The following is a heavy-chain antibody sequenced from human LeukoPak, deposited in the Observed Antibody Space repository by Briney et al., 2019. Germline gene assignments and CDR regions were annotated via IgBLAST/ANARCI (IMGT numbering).Heavy chain of an antibody. CDR3: AKGSPYCSGGSCYRGPFDY. V-gene: IGHV3-30*02. J-gene: IGHJ4*02. Sequence: TGGSLRLSCAASGFTFSSYGMHWVRQAPGKGLEWVAFIRYDGSNKYYADSVKGRFTISRDNSKNTLYLQMNSLRAEDTAVYYCAKGSPYCSGGSCYRGPFDYWGQGTLVTVSS. CDR2: IRYDGSNK. D-gene: IGHD2-15*01. CDR1: GFTFSSYG.